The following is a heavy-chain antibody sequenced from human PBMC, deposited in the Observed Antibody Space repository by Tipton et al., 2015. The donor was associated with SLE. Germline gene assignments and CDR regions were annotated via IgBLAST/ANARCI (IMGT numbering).Heavy chain of an antibody. Sequence: TLSLTCTVSAGSISSYYWSWIRQPPGKGLEWIGDIYYSGSTNYNPSLKSRVTISVDTSKNQFSLKLSSVTAADTAVYYCARQPIAAAGTSNYFDYWGQGTLVTVSS. J-gene: IGHJ4*02. CDR1: AGSISSYY. V-gene: IGHV4-59*08. D-gene: IGHD6-13*01. CDR2: IYYSGST. CDR3: ARQPIAAAGTSNYFDY.